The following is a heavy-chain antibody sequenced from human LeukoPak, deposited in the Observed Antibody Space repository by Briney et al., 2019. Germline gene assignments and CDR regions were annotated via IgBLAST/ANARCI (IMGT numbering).Heavy chain of an antibody. V-gene: IGHV1-46*01. Sequence: GASVKVSCKASGYTFTSYYMHWVRQAPGQGLEWMGIINPSGGSTSYAQKFQGRVTMTRDMSTSTVYMELSSLRSEDTAVYYCAREGYDSSGYYYVGYFQHWGQGTLVTVSS. CDR1: GYTFTSYY. CDR2: INPSGGST. D-gene: IGHD3-22*01. CDR3: AREGYDSSGYYYVGYFQH. J-gene: IGHJ1*01.